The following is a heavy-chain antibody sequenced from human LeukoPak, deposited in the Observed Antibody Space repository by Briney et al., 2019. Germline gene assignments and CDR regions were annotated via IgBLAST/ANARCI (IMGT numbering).Heavy chain of an antibody. CDR3: ARHSYAGSQYYFDY. Sequence: SETLSLTCTVSGGSISSYYWSWIRQPPGKGLEWIGYIYYTGSTNYNPSLKSRVAISVDTSKSQFSLNLSSVTAADTAVYYCARHSYAGSQYYFDYWGQGALVTVSS. V-gene: IGHV4-59*08. CDR2: IYYTGST. D-gene: IGHD2-8*01. J-gene: IGHJ4*02. CDR1: GGSISSYY.